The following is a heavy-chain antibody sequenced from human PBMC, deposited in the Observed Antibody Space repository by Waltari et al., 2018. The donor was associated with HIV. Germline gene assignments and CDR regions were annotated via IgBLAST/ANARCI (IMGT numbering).Heavy chain of an antibody. CDR2: IIPIFGTP. CDR1: RGTVRRYA. V-gene: IGHV1-69*01. D-gene: IGHD5-18*01. Sequence: QVQLVQSGAGVTKPGSSVKVSCKASRGTVRRYAISWVRQDPGQGLEWMGQIIPIFGTPNYAQKFQSRVTITADESTSTAYMELSSLRSEDTAVYYCARGETAIVPEYFQHWGQGTLVTVSS. CDR3: ARGETAIVPEYFQH. J-gene: IGHJ1*01.